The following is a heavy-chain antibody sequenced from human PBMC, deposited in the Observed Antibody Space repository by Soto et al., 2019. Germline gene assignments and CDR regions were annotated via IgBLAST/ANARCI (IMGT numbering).Heavy chain of an antibody. CDR3: AGRARPDFYYMDV. Sequence: EVQLAESGGGLAQPGGSLRLSCAASGFTLSGYAMDWVRQAPGKGLEYVSGISSNGVGTYYANSVQGRFTISRDNSKNTVDLQMGSLRTEDMAVYYCAGRARPDFYYMDVWGKGTTVTVSS. D-gene: IGHD6-6*01. V-gene: IGHV3-64*01. CDR2: ISSNGVGT. J-gene: IGHJ6*03. CDR1: GFTLSGYA.